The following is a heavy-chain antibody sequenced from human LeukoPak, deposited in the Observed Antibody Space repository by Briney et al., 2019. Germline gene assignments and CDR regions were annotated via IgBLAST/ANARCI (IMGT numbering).Heavy chain of an antibody. V-gene: IGHV4-30-4*08. CDR3: ARQDYDILTGYSDYFDY. D-gene: IGHD3-9*01. CDR1: GGSISSGDYY. CDR2: IYYSGST. J-gene: IGHJ4*02. Sequence: SETLSLTCTVSGGSISSGDYYWSWIRQPPGKGLEWIGYIYYSGSTYYNPSLESRVTISVDTSKNQFSLKLSSVTAADTAVYYCARQDYDILTGYSDYFDYWGQGTLVTVSS.